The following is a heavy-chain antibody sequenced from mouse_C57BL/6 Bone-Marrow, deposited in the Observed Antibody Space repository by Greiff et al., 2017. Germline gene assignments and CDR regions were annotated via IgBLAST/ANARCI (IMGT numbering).Heavy chain of an antibody. CDR2: IYPRDGST. CDR1: GYTFTSYD. V-gene: IGHV1-85*01. Sequence: VKLVESGPELVKPGASVKLSCKASGYTFTSYDINWVKQRPGQGLEWIGWIYPRDGSTKYNEKFKGKATLTVDTSSSTAYMELHSLPSEDSAVYFCAGLEFDGSGGDWYFDFWGTGTTVTVSS. D-gene: IGHD1-1*01. CDR3: AGLEFDGSGGDWYFDF. J-gene: IGHJ1*03.